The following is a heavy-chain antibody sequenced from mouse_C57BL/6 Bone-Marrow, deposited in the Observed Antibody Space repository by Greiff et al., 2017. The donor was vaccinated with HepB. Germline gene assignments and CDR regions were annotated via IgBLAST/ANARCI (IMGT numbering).Heavy chain of an antibody. CDR1: GYAFTNYL. D-gene: IGHD2-3*01. V-gene: IGHV1-54*01. CDR2: INPGSGGT. Sequence: QVQLKQSGAELVRPGTSVKVSCKASGYAFTNYLIEWVKQSPGQGLEWIGVINPGSGGTNYNEKFKGKATLTADKSSSTAYMQLSSLTSEDSAVYFCARRWLLGAYWGQGTLVTVSA. CDR3: ARRWLLGAY. J-gene: IGHJ3*01.